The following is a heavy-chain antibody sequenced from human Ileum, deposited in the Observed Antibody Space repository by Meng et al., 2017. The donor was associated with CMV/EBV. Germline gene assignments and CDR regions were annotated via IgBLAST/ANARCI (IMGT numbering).Heavy chain of an antibody. CDR3: ARGNYGFDY. Sequence: QVQLVESGGALVKPGGSLILACAASGFPFGAYYMTWVRQAPGKGLEWVSYITGSGDIIYYADSVKGRFTISRDNAKSSLYLEINSLRAEDTAVYYCARGNYGFDYWGQGTLVTVSS. J-gene: IGHJ4*02. CDR1: GFPFGAYY. D-gene: IGHD4-17*01. V-gene: IGHV3-11*01. CDR2: ITGSGDII.